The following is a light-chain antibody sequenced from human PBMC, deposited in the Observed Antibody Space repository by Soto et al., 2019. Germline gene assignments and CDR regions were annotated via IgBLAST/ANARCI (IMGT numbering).Light chain of an antibody. CDR1: SSDIGGYNY. J-gene: IGLJ2*01. V-gene: IGLV2-14*01. CDR2: DVS. Sequence: QSALTQPASVSGSPGQSITISCTGTSSDIGGYNYVSWYQQYPGKAPKLMIYDVSNRPSGVSNRFSGSKSGNTASLTISGLQAEDEAAYYCSSYTSSSTYVVFGGGTKVTVL. CDR3: SSYTSSSTYVV.